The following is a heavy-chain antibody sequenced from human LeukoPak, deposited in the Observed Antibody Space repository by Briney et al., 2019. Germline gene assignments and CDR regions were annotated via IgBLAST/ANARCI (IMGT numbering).Heavy chain of an antibody. CDR2: ISAYNGNT. D-gene: IGHD4-11*01. CDR3: ARPVTTHPGYYYMDV. CDR1: GGTFSSYA. V-gene: IGHV1-18*01. J-gene: IGHJ6*03. Sequence: ASVKVSCKASGGTFSSYAISWVRQAPGQGLEWMGWISAYNGNTNYAQKLQGRVTMTTDTSTSTAYMELRSLRSDDTTVYYCARPVTTHPGYYYMDVWGKGTTVTVSS.